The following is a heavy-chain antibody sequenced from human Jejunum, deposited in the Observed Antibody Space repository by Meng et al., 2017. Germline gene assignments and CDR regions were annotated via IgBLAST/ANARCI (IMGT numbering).Heavy chain of an antibody. CDR1: GASFSGYY. CDR3: ARGGIADRLST. D-gene: IGHD6-6*01. V-gene: IGHV4-34*01. CDR2: INDSGTT. Sequence: GSLRLSCAVSGASFSGYYWTWIRQPPGKGPEWIGEINDSGTTSYDPSLKSRATISLDTSKNHFSLTLTSVTAADTGVYYCARGGIADRLSTWGLGTLVTVSS. J-gene: IGHJ4*02.